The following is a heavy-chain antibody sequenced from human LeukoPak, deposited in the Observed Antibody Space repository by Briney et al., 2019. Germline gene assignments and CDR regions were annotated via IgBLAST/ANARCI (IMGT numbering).Heavy chain of an antibody. CDR2: ISYSGST. J-gene: IGHJ4*02. V-gene: IGHV4-59*08. CDR1: GGSISRYY. D-gene: IGHD1-26*01. CDR3: ARHSGSYYDNYDY. Sequence: SETLPLTCTVSGGSISRYYWSWIRQPPGKGLEWIGYISYSGSTNYNPSLKSRVTISVDTSKNQFSLKLNSMTAADTAVYYRARHSGSYYDNYDYWGQGTLVTVSS.